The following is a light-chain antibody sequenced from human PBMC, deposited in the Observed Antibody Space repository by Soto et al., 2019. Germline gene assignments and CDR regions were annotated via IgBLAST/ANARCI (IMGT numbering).Light chain of an antibody. CDR3: QQYNNWPSIT. CDR2: GAS. V-gene: IGKV3-15*01. CDR1: QSVSSN. Sequence: EIVITQSPATLSVSPGERATLSCRASQSVSSNLAWYQQKPGQAPRILIYGASTRATGIPARFSGSGAGAELTLTISSLQSEDFAVYYCQQYNNWPSITFGQGTRLEIK. J-gene: IGKJ5*01.